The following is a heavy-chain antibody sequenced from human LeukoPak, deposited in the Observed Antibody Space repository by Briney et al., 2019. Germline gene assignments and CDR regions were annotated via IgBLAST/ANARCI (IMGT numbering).Heavy chain of an antibody. Sequence: PGGSLRLSCAASGFIFNNYVMNWVRQAPGKGLEWVSVIYSDGSTYYADSVKGRLTISRDNSKNTLYLQMNSLRAEDTAVYYCARSVVGAVPYYWGQGTLVTVSS. V-gene: IGHV3-66*01. CDR2: IYSDGST. CDR3: ARSVVGAVPYY. J-gene: IGHJ4*02. D-gene: IGHD1-26*01. CDR1: GFIFNNYV.